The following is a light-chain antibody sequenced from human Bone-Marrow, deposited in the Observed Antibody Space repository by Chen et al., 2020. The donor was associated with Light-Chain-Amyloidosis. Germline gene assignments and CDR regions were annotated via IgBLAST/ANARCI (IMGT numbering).Light chain of an antibody. J-gene: IGLJ1*01. Sequence: QAALTQPRSVSGSPGQSVSISCTGTSSDVGGYDFVSWYQKHPVKAPKLMIYDVSKRPSGVPDRFSGSKSGNTDSLTISGLQADDEADYYCCSYAGSYSLYVFGSGTKVTVL. CDR1: SSDVGGYDF. CDR3: CSYAGSYSLYV. V-gene: IGLV2-11*01. CDR2: DVS.